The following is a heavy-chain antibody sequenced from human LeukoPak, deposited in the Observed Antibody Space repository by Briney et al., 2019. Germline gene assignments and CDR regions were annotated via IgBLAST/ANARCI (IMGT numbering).Heavy chain of an antibody. J-gene: IGHJ4*02. CDR1: GYTFTGYY. CDR2: INPNSGGT. Sequence: ASVKVSCKASGYTFTGYYMHWVRQAPGQGLEWMGWINPNSGGTNYAQKFQGRVTMTRDTSISTAYMELSRLRSDDTAVYYCARLWGSGSYFQNFDYWGQGTLVTVSS. V-gene: IGHV1-2*02. CDR3: ARLWGSGSYFQNFDY. D-gene: IGHD1-26*01.